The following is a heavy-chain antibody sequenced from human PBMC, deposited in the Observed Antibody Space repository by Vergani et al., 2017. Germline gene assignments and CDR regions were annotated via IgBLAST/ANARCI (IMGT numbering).Heavy chain of an antibody. D-gene: IGHD6-13*01. CDR3: ARGRGSRLGYFDL. V-gene: IGHV4-34*01. J-gene: IGHJ2*01. CDR1: GGSFSGYY. CDR2: INHSGST. Sequence: QVQLQQWGAGLLKPSETLSLTCAVYGGSFSGYYWSWIRQPPGKGLEWSGEINHSGSTNYNPSLKSRVTISVEPSKNQFSLKLSSVTAADTAVYYCARGRGSRLGYFDLWGRGTLVIVSS.